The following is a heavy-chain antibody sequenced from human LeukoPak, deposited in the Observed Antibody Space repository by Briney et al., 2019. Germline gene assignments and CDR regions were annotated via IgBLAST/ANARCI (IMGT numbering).Heavy chain of an antibody. CDR3: ARAGYTVSSYRFDY. J-gene: IGHJ4*02. CDR2: IYTTGRT. D-gene: IGHD3-16*02. CDR1: GGSISSYW. V-gene: IGHV4-4*07. Sequence: SETLSLTCSVSGGSISSYWWSWIRQPAGKGLEFIGRIYTTGRTNYNPSLKSRVSMSVDTSKNKFSLELRSVTAADTAVYFCARAGYTVSSYRFDYWGQGALVTVSS.